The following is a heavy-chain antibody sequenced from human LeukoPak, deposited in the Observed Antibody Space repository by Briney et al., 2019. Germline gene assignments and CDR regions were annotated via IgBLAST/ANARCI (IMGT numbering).Heavy chain of an antibody. CDR1: GFTFSSYA. J-gene: IGHJ4*02. CDR3: AKKLDYDSSGYLGAYFDY. CDR2: ISGSSGST. D-gene: IGHD3-22*01. V-gene: IGHV3-23*01. Sequence: GGSLRLSRAASGFTFSSYAMSWVRQAPGKGLEWVSAISGSSGSTYYADSVKGRFTISRDNSENTLYLQMNSLRAEDTAVYYCAKKLDYDSSGYLGAYFDYWGQGTLVTVSS.